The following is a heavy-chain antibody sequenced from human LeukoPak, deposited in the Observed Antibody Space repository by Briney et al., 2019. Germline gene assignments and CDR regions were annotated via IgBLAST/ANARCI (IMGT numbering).Heavy chain of an antibody. Sequence: PGGSLRLSCAASGFTVSSNYMGWVRQAPGRGLEWVSVIYSGGSTYYADSVKGRFTISRDNSKNTLYLQMNSLRAEDTAVYYCARLGLRVFDYWGQGTLVTVSS. V-gene: IGHV3-53*01. CDR3: ARLGLRVFDY. CDR2: IYSGGST. CDR1: GFTVSSNY. J-gene: IGHJ4*02. D-gene: IGHD3/OR15-3a*01.